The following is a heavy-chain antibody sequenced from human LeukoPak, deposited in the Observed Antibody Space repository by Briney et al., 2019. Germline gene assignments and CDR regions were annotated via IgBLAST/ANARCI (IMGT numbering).Heavy chain of an antibody. CDR1: GFTFDDYA. CDR3: ARGYEGLRYFDWLPRSNAFDI. Sequence: GGSLRLSCAASGFTFDDYAMHWVRQAPGKGLEWVSGISWNSGSIGYADSVKGRFTISRDNAKNSLYLQMNSLRAEDTAVYYCARGYEGLRYFDWLPRSNAFDIWGQGTMVTVSS. J-gene: IGHJ3*02. CDR2: ISWNSGSI. D-gene: IGHD3-9*01. V-gene: IGHV3-9*01.